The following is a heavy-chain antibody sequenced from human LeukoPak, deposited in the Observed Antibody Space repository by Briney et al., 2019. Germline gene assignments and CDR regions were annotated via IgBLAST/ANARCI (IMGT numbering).Heavy chain of an antibody. V-gene: IGHV1-2*02. D-gene: IGHD3-22*01. CDR2: IRPNSGGT. J-gene: IGHJ4*02. CDR1: GYTFTGYY. CDR3: AREDYYDSSGYQRFEFDY. Sequence: GASVKVSCKASGYTFTGYYMHWVRQAPGQGLEWMGWIRPNSGGTNYAQKFQGRVTMTRDTSISTAYMELSRLRSDDTAVYYCAREDYYDSSGYQRFEFDYWGQGTLVTVSS.